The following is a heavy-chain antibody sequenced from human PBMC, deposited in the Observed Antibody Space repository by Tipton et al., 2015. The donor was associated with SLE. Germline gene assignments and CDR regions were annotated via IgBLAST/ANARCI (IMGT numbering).Heavy chain of an antibody. Sequence: SLRLSCAASGFTFDDYAMHWVRQAPGKGLEWVAVISYDGSNKYYADSVKGRFTISRDNSKNTLYLQMNSLRAEDTAVYYCARVTGENWYFDLWGRGTLVTVSS. CDR2: ISYDGSNK. CDR1: GFTFDDYA. V-gene: IGHV3-30*03. CDR3: ARVTGENWYFDL. D-gene: IGHD7-27*01. J-gene: IGHJ2*01.